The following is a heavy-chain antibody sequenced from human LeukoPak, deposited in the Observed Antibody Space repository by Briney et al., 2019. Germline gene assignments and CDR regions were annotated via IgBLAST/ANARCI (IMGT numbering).Heavy chain of an antibody. CDR3: ARDPGDVAWFDP. Sequence: GESLKISCKASGYRFTSYWISWVRQMPGEGLEWMGRIDPSDSYTNYSPSFQGHVTISADKSINTAYLQWSSLKASDTAMYYCARDPGDVAWFDPWGQGTLVTVSS. V-gene: IGHV5-10-1*01. J-gene: IGHJ5*02. D-gene: IGHD7-27*01. CDR1: GYRFTSYW. CDR2: IDPSDSYT.